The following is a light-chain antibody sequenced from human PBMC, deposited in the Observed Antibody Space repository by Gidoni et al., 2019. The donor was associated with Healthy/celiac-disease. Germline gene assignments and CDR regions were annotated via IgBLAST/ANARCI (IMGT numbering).Light chain of an antibody. J-gene: IGKJ1*01. Sequence: DSQMTQYPSSLSASVGDRVTITCRASQSISSYLNWYQQKPGKAPKLLIYAASSLQSGVPSRCSGSASGTDFTLTISILQPEDFATYYCQQSYSTPPTFGQGTKVEIK. V-gene: IGKV1-39*01. CDR3: QQSYSTPPT. CDR2: AAS. CDR1: QSISSY.